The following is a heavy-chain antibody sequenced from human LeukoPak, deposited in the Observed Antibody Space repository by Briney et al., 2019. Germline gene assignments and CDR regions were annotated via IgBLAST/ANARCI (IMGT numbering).Heavy chain of an antibody. CDR3: ARDQFFGAYYYYMDV. CDR2: INPSGGST. J-gene: IGHJ6*03. V-gene: IGHV1-46*01. CDR1: GYTFTSYY. D-gene: IGHD1-26*01. Sequence: GASVKVSCKASGYTFTSYYMHWVRQAPGQGLEWMGIINPSGGSTSYAQKFQGRVTMTRDTSTSTVYMELSSLRSEDTAVYYCARDQFFGAYYYYMDVWGKGTTVTISS.